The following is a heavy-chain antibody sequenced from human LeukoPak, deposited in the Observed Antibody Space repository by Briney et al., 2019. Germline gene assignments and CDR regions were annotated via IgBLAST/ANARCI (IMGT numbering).Heavy chain of an antibody. J-gene: IGHJ4*02. CDR3: ARDASHCSSSSCYGPFDY. V-gene: IGHV3-48*03. CDR1: GFTFSGYE. D-gene: IGHD2-2*01. Sequence: PGGSLRLSCAASGFTFSGYEMNWVRQAPGKGPEWVSYISNSGNTIYYADSVKGRFTISRDNAKDSLFLQMNSLRDEDTAVYYCARDASHCSSSSCYGPFDYWGQGTLVTVSS. CDR2: ISNSGNTI.